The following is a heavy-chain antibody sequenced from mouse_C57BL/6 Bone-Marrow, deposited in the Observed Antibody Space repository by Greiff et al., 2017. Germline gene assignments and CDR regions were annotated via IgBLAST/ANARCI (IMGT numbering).Heavy chain of an antibody. CDR1: GFTFSDYG. Sequence: EVKVEESGGGLVKPGGSLKLSCAASGFTFSDYGMHWVRQAPEKGLEWVAYISSGSSTIYYADTVKGRFTISRDNAKNTLFLQMTSLRSEDTAMYYCARTSSYYAMDYWGQGTSVTVSS. V-gene: IGHV5-17*01. J-gene: IGHJ4*01. CDR2: ISSGSSTI. CDR3: ARTSSYYAMDY. D-gene: IGHD1-1*01.